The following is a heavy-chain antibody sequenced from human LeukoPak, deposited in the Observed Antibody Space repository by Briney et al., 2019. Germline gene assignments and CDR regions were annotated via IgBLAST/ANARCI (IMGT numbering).Heavy chain of an antibody. Sequence: PSETLSLTCGVYGSSFSGYYWSWIRQPPGKGLEWIGEINHSGSANYNASLKSRVTISVDTSRKQFSLKLSSVTAVDSAMYYCAREPGWTIAARPFDYCGQGTLVTVSS. CDR2: INHSGSA. CDR3: AREPGWTIAARPFDY. D-gene: IGHD6-6*01. V-gene: IGHV4-34*01. J-gene: IGHJ4*02. CDR1: GSSFSGYY.